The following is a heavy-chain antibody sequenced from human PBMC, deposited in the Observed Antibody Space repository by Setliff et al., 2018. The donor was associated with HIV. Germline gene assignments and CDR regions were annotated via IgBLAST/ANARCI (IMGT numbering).Heavy chain of an antibody. J-gene: IGHJ4*02. CDR3: ARVHRGGVGRQHWRSFDY. CDR1: GFTFSNAW. D-gene: IGHD1-1*01. V-gene: IGHV3-23*01. Sequence: GGSLRLSCAASGFTFSNAWMSWVRQAPGKGLEWVATMSGSTGDTYYADSVKGRFTISRDNSKNTLSLQMNSLGAEDTAVYFCARVHRGGVGRQHWRSFDYWGQGTLVTVSS. CDR2: MSGSTGDT.